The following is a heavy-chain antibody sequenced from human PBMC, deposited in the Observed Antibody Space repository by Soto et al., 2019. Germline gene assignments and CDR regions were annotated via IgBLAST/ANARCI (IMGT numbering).Heavy chain of an antibody. CDR3: ARGEVVALGY. CDR2: IYHSGGT. J-gene: IGHJ4*02. CDR1: GDSITSTSY. D-gene: IGHD2-15*01. V-gene: IGHV4-4*02. Sequence: SETLSLTCGVSGDSITSTSYWSWARQPPGKGLEWIGEIYHSGGTNSNPSLKSRVTISVDKSKNQFSLKLSSVTAADTAVYYCARGEVVALGYWGQGTLVTVSS.